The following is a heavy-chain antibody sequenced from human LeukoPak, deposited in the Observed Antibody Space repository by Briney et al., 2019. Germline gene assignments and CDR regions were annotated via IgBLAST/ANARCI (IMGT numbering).Heavy chain of an antibody. J-gene: IGHJ6*03. CDR1: GFTFSSYA. CDR2: ISGSGGST. CDR3: ARVADYYSYMDV. Sequence: GGSLRLSCAASGFTFSSYAMSWVRQAPGKGLEWVSAISGSGGSTYYADSVKGRFTISRDNAKNSLYLQMNSLRAEDTAVYFCARVADYYSYMDVWGKGTPVTVSS. V-gene: IGHV3-23*01. D-gene: IGHD2-21*01.